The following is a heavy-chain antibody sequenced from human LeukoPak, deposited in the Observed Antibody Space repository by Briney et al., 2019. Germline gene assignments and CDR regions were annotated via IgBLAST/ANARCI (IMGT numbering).Heavy chain of an antibody. CDR3: ARTTEGGYTYNYFYYYYMDV. CDR1: GGSISSYY. CDR2: IYCSGST. D-gene: IGHD5-18*01. Sequence: SETLSLTCTVSGGSISSYYWSWIRQPPGKGLEWIGYIYCSGSTNYNPSLKSRISISVDTSKNQFSLKLSSVTAADTAVYYCARTTEGGYTYNYFYYYYMDVWGKGTTVTISS. J-gene: IGHJ6*03. V-gene: IGHV4-59*01.